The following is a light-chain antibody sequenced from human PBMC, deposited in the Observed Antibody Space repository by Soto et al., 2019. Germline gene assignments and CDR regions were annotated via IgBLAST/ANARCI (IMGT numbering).Light chain of an antibody. Sequence: EIVMXQSPATLSVSPGERATLSCRASQSVSNNLAWYQKKPGQAPRLLIYGASTRATGIPARFSGSGSGTEFTLTISSLQSEDFAVYYCQQYNNWWTFGQGTKVEIK. CDR1: QSVSNN. CDR3: QQYNNWWT. J-gene: IGKJ1*01. V-gene: IGKV3-15*01. CDR2: GAS.